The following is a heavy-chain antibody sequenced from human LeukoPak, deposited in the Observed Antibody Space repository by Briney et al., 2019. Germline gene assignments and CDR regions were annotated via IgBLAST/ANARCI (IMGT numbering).Heavy chain of an antibody. D-gene: IGHD5-12*01. V-gene: IGHV1-2*04. CDR1: GYTFTGYY. J-gene: IGHJ4*02. Sequence: ASVKVSCKASGYTFTGYYMHWGRQAPGQGLEWLGWINPNSGGTNYAQNFQGWVTMTRDTSVSTAYMELSRLTSDDTAVYYCARGLINGHDFDYWGQGTLVTVSS. CDR3: ARGLINGHDFDY. CDR2: INPNSGGT.